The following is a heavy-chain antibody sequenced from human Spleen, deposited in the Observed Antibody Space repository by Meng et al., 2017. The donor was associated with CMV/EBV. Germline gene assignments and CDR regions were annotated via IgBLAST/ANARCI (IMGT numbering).Heavy chain of an antibody. CDR3: AGGGGGSYYY. CDR1: WGTLSGYY. V-gene: IGHV4-34*08. D-gene: IGHD1-26*01. J-gene: IGHJ4*02. CDR2: INHGRST. Sequence: TCADKWGTLSGYYWGWMRQPPGKELEWIGEINHGRSTNYNPSLKSRVTISVDTSKNQFSLKLSSVTAANTAVYYCAGGGGGSYYYWGQGTLVTVSS.